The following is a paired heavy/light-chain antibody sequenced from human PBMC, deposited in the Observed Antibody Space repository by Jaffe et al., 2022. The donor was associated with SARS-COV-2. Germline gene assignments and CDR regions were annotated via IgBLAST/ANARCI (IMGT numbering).Light chain of an antibody. CDR3: SSYTSSSTLNVV. CDR1: SSDVGGYNY. CDR2: EVS. V-gene: IGLV2-14*01. J-gene: IGLJ2*01. Sequence: QSALTQPASVSGSPGQSITISCTGTSSDVGGYNYVSWYQQHPGKAPKLMIYEVSNRPSGVPDRFSGSKSGNTASLTISGLQAEDEADYYCSSYTSSSTLNVVFGGGTKLTVL.
Heavy chain of an antibody. Sequence: QVQLQESGPGLVKPSETLSLTCTVSGGSISSYYWSWIRQPPGKGLEWIGYIYYSGSTNYNPSLKSRVTISVDTSKNQFSLKLSSVTAADTAVYYCARTLAGIAAAGTSYYYYGMDVWGQGTTVTVSS. CDR1: GGSISSYY. CDR2: IYYSGST. J-gene: IGHJ6*02. D-gene: IGHD6-13*01. V-gene: IGHV4-59*08. CDR3: ARTLAGIAAAGTSYYYYGMDV.